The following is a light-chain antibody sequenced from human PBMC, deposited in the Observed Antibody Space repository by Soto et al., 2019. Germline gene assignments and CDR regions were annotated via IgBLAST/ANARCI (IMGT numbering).Light chain of an antibody. V-gene: IGKV1-39*01. J-gene: IGKJ1*01. CDR2: DAS. CDR1: QNIDSY. Sequence: DIQMTQSPPALSASIGDRFTITWRESQNIDSYLNWYQQKPGKAPELLIHDASTLQSGVPSRFSGSGSGTDFTLTISSLQSEDFAVYFCQQYNIWPLWTFGQGTKVDIK. CDR3: QQYNIWPLWT.